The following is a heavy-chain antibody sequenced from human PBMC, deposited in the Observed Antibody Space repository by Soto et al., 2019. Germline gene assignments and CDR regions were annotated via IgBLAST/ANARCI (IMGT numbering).Heavy chain of an antibody. V-gene: IGHV3-21*01. Sequence: GGSLRLSCAASGFTLSRYTMSWVRQAPGKALEWVSCISPSSSYIYYADSVKGRFTISRDNARNSLHLQMNSLRVEDTAFYYCVREARDDSAWGQGTLVTVSS. D-gene: IGHD3-16*01. CDR3: VREARDDSA. J-gene: IGHJ5*02. CDR1: GFTLSRYT. CDR2: ISPSSSYI.